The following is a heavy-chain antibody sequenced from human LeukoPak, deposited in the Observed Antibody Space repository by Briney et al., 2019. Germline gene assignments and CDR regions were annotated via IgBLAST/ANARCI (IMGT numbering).Heavy chain of an antibody. CDR1: GDSVSSGY. CDR3: AGRGHRYSRV. V-gene: IGHV4-59*02. J-gene: IGHJ1*01. CDR2: ISDSGIT. D-gene: IGHD2-15*01. Sequence: PSETLSLSCTVSGDSVSSGYWTWIRQSPGKGLEWIGYISDSGITDYNPSLKSRLTISVDTSNNKFSLNLHSVTAADTAVYYCAGRGHRYSRVWGQGILVTVSS.